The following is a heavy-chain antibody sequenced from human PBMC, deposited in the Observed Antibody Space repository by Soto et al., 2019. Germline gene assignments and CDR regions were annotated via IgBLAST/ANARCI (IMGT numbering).Heavy chain of an antibody. V-gene: IGHV3-48*02. J-gene: IGHJ2*01. CDR2: ISSSSSTI. D-gene: IGHD3-10*01. Sequence: GGSLRLSCAASGFTFSSYSMNWVRQAPGKGLEWVSYISSSSSTIYYADSVKGRFTISRDNAKNSLYLQMNSLRDEDTAVYYCARDIKVETPGMVRGVIINWYFDLWGRGTLVTVSS. CDR3: ARDIKVETPGMVRGVIINWYFDL. CDR1: GFTFSSYS.